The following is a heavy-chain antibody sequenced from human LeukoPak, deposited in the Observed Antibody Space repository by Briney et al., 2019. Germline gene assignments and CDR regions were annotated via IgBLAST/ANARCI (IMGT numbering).Heavy chain of an antibody. CDR2: IYPGDSDT. Sequence: GASLKISCQGSGYIFSTYWIGWVRQLPGKGLEWMGIIYPGDSDTRYSPSFQGQFTISADKSIRAAYLQWSSLKASDTAMYYCARLNDYDSSGYYYVADYWGQGTLVTVSS. D-gene: IGHD3-22*01. V-gene: IGHV5-51*01. CDR3: ARLNDYDSSGYYYVADY. CDR1: GYIFSTYW. J-gene: IGHJ4*02.